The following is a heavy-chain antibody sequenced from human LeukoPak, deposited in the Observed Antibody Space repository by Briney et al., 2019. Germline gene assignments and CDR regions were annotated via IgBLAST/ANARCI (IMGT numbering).Heavy chain of an antibody. J-gene: IGHJ4*02. V-gene: IGHV4-4*02. D-gene: IGHD1-26*01. CDR3: ARDDVVGYYFDY. CDR2: IYHSGST. Sequence: SGTLSLTCAVSGGSISSSNWWSWVRQPPGKGLEWVGEIYHSGSTNYNPSLKSRVTISVGKSKNQFSLKLSSVTAADTAVYYCARDDVVGYYFDYWGQGTLVTVSS. CDR1: GGSISSSNW.